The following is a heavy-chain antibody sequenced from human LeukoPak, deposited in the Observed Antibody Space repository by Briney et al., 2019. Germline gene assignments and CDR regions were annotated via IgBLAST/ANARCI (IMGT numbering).Heavy chain of an antibody. V-gene: IGHV3-20*04. Sequence: GGSLRLSCAASGFTFDDYGMSWVRQAPGKGLEWVSGINWNGGSTGYADSVKGRFTISRDNAKNSLYLQMNSLRAEDTALYYCARVRMTYYYDSSGPLWYAFDIWGQGTMVTVSS. CDR3: ARVRMTYYYDSSGPLWYAFDI. CDR2: INWNGGST. D-gene: IGHD3-22*01. CDR1: GFTFDDYG. J-gene: IGHJ3*02.